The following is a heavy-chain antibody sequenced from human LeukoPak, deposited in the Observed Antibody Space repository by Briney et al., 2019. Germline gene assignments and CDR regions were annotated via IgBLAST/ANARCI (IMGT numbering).Heavy chain of an antibody. D-gene: IGHD3-10*01. CDR1: GYIFTSYY. CDR2: INPSGGST. J-gene: IGHJ4*02. CDR3: ARGRIGLLWFGELER. V-gene: IGHV1-46*01. Sequence: ASVKVSCKASGYIFTSYYMHWVRQAPGQGLEWMGIINPSGGSTSYAQKFQGRVTMTRDMSTSTVYMELSSLRSEDTAGYYCARGRIGLLWFGELERWGQGTLVTVSS.